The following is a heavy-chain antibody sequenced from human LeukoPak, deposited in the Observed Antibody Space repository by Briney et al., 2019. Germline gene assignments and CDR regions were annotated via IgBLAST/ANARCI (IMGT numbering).Heavy chain of an antibody. J-gene: IGHJ3*02. Sequence: GGSLRLSCAASGFMFSSYAMSWVRQTPGKGLEWVSAISGSGITTYYADSVKGRFTISRDNSKNTLYLQMNSLRAEDTAVYYCARDRSRGLLDAFDIWGQGTMVTVSS. V-gene: IGHV3-23*01. D-gene: IGHD5-18*01. CDR2: ISGSGITT. CDR3: ARDRSRGLLDAFDI. CDR1: GFMFSSYA.